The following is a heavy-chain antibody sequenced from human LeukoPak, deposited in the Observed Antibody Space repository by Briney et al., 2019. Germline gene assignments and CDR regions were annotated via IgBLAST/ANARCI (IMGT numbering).Heavy chain of an antibody. CDR1: GGSFSGYY. D-gene: IGHD5-18*01. V-gene: IGHV4-34*01. CDR3: ARGGYSYGYSDY. J-gene: IGHJ4*02. CDR2: INHSGST. Sequence: SETLSLTCAVYGGSFSGYYWSWIRQPPEKGLEWIGEINHSGSTNYNPSLKSRVTISVDTSKNQFSLKLSSVTAADTAVYYCARGGYSYGYSDYWGQGTLVTVSS.